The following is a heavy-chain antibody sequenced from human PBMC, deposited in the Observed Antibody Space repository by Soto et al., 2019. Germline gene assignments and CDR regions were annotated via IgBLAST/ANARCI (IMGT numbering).Heavy chain of an antibody. D-gene: IGHD2-15*01. V-gene: IGHV3-23*01. CDR3: AKGGCSGGSCYVGHY. J-gene: IGHJ4*02. Sequence: GGSLRLSCAASGFTFSSYAMSWVRQAPGKGLEWVSAISGSGGSTYYADSVKGRFTISRDNSKNTLYLQMNSLRAEDTAVYYCAKGGCSGGSCYVGHYWGQGTLVTVSS. CDR1: GFTFSSYA. CDR2: ISGSGGST.